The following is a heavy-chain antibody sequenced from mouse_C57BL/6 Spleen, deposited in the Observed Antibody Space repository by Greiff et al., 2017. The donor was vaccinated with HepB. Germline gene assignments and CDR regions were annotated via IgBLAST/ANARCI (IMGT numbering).Heavy chain of an antibody. CDR2: ISYSGST. J-gene: IGHJ3*01. CDR1: GYSITSGYD. D-gene: IGHD4-1*01. CDR3: ARDLGSAWFAY. V-gene: IGHV3-1*01. Sequence: QSGPGMVKPSQSLSLTCTVTGYSITSGYDWHWIRHFPGNKLEWMGYISYSGSTNYNPSLKSRISITHDTSKNHFFLKLYSVTTEDTATYYCARDLGSAWFAYWGQGTLVTVSA.